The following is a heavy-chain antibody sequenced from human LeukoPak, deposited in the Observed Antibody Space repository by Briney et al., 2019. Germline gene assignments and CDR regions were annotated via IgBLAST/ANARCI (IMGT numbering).Heavy chain of an antibody. CDR2: ISGSGAST. D-gene: IGHD6-19*01. CDR1: AFTFSSYA. J-gene: IGHJ4*02. CDR3: AKVSSGWYYYFGY. V-gene: IGHV3-23*01. Sequence: PGGSLRLSCAASAFTFSSYAMSWVRQAPGKGLEWVSGISGSGASTYYADAVKGRFTISRDNSKNTLYLQVNTLRAEDTAVYYCAKVSSGWYYYFGYWGQGTLVTVSS.